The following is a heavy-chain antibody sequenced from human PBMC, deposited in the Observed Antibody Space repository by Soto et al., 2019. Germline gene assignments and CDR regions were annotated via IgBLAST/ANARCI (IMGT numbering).Heavy chain of an antibody. CDR1: GESFSGNY. J-gene: IGHJ6*02. Sequence: SETVSLTCAVYGESFSGNYWSWIRQPPGKGLEWIGEFSDSGSTNYNPSLKSRVTISEDMSKSQFSLKLSSVTAADTAVYYCARGNFYYGMDVWGQGTTVTVSS. CDR2: FSDSGST. V-gene: IGHV4-34*01. CDR3: ARGNFYYGMDV.